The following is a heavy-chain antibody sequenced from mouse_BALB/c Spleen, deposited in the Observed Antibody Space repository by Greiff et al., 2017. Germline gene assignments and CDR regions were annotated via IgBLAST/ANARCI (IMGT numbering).Heavy chain of an antibody. V-gene: IGHV1-14*01. CDR2: INPYNDGT. CDR3: ARSADYYAMDY. CDR1: GYTFTSYV. J-gene: IGHJ4*01. D-gene: IGHD6-1*01. Sequence: VQLQQSGPELVKPGASVKMSCKASGYTFTSYVMHWVKQKPGQSLEWIGYINPYNDGTKYNEKFKGKATLTSDKSSSTAYMGLSSLTSEDSAVYYCARSADYYAMDYWGQGTSVTVSS.